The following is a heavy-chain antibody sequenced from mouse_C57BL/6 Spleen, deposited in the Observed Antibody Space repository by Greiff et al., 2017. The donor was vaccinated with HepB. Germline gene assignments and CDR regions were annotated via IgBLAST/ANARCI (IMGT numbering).Heavy chain of an antibody. J-gene: IGHJ3*01. CDR1: GFTFSSYA. CDR3: ARDGDSSGYAWFAY. Sequence: EVHLVESGGGLVKPGGSLKLSCAASGFTFSSYAMSWVRQTPEKRLEWVATISDGGSYTYYPDNVKGRFTISRDNAKNNLYLQMSHLKSEDTAMYYCARDGDSSGYAWFAYWGQGTLVTVSA. D-gene: IGHD3-2*02. CDR2: ISDGGSYT. V-gene: IGHV5-4*01.